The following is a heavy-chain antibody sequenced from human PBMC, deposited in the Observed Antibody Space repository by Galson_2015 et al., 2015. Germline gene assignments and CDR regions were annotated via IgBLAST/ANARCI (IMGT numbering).Heavy chain of an antibody. V-gene: IGHV5-10-1*01. Sequence: QSGAEVKKPGESLRISCKGSGYSFTSYWISWVRQMPGKGLEWMGRIDPSDSYTNYSPSFQGHVTISADKSISTAYLQWSSLKASDTAMYYCARRYYDILTGPTFDYWGQGTLVTVSS. CDR2: IDPSDSYT. D-gene: IGHD3-9*01. J-gene: IGHJ4*02. CDR1: GYSFTSYW. CDR3: ARRYYDILTGPTFDY.